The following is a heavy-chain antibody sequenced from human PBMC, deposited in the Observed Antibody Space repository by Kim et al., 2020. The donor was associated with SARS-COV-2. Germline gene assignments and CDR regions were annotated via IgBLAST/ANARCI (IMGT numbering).Heavy chain of an antibody. CDR1: GYSFTSYW. Sequence: GESLKISCKGSGYSFTSYWIGWVRQMPGKGLEWMGIIYPGDSDTRYSPSFQGQVTISADKSISTAYLQWSSLKASDTAMYYCARGGGIGYCSGGSCYPEAMNWFDPWGQGTLVTVSS. CDR2: IYPGDSDT. J-gene: IGHJ5*02. CDR3: ARGGGIGYCSGGSCYPEAMNWFDP. D-gene: IGHD2-15*01. V-gene: IGHV5-51*01.